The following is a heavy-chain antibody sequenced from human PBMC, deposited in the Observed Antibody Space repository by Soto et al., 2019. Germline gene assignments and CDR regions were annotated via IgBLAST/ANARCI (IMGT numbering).Heavy chain of an antibody. J-gene: IGHJ6*02. CDR3: VSEPPPDSETVYMHV. D-gene: IGHD4-17*01. V-gene: IGHV3-11*01. CDR2: ISSSGILI. CDR1: GFTFSDFY. Sequence: VGALRLSCAAAGFTFSDFYRSWVRQAPGKGLEGISYISSSGILIYYADSVKGRFTISRDNANNSLDLQMNSLSVADTAVYYCVSEPPPDSETVYMHVRGQGNTVTVYS.